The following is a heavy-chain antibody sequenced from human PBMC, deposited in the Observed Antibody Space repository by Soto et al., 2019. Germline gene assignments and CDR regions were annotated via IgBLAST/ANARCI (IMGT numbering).Heavy chain of an antibody. D-gene: IGHD3-10*01. CDR3: ARGYGSGSSPWDY. CDR1: GGSISSGGYY. V-gene: IGHV4-31*03. J-gene: IGHJ4*02. CDR2: IYYSGST. Sequence: PSETLSLTCTVSGGSISSGGYYWSWIRQHPGKGLEWIGYIYYSGSTYYNPSLKSRVTISVDTSKNQFSLKLSSVTAADTAVYYFARGYGSGSSPWDYWGQGTLVTVSS.